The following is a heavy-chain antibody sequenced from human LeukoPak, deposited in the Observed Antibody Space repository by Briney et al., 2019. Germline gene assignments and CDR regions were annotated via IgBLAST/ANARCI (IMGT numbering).Heavy chain of an antibody. D-gene: IGHD6-19*01. CDR3: ARGSIQWPGV. CDR1: GGSFSGYY. V-gene: IGHV4-59*01. J-gene: IGHJ6*02. CDR2: IYYSGST. Sequence: PSETLSLTCAVYGGSFSGYYWSWIRQPPGKGLEWIGYIYYSGSTNYNPSLKSRVTISVDTSKNQSSLKLSSVTAADTAVYYCARGSIQWPGVWGQGTTVTVSS.